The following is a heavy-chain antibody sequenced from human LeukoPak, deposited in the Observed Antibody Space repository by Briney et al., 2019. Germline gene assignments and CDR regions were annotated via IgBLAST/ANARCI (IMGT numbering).Heavy chain of an antibody. CDR1: GGSISSYY. Sequence: KASETLSLTCSVSGGSISSYYWSWIRQPPGKGPEWIGYIYYSGSTNYNPSLKSRVTISVDTSKNQFSLKLTSVTAADTAVYYCARTTEGGYTYGYFYYYYMDVWGKGTTVTISS. CDR2: IYYSGST. J-gene: IGHJ6*03. D-gene: IGHD5-18*01. V-gene: IGHV4-59*01. CDR3: ARTTEGGYTYGYFYYYYMDV.